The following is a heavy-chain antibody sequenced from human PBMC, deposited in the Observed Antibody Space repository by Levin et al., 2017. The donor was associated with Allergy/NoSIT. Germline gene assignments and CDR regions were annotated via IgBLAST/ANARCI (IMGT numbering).Heavy chain of an antibody. V-gene: IGHV3-30*18. D-gene: IGHD2-15*01. Sequence: LSLTCAASGFTFSSYGMHWVRQAPGKGLEWVAVISYDGSNKYYADSVKGRFTISRDNSKNTLYLQMNSLRAEDTAVYYCAKDLETVVVAATFDYYYYMDVWGKGTTVTVSS. J-gene: IGHJ6*03. CDR1: GFTFSSYG. CDR3: AKDLETVVVAATFDYYYYMDV. CDR2: ISYDGSNK.